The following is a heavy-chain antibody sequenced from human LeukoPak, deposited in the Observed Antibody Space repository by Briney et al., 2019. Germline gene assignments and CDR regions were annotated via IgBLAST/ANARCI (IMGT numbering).Heavy chain of an antibody. V-gene: IGHV1-69*01. D-gene: IGHD4-11*01. Sequence: SVKVSCKASGGTFSSYAISWVRQAPGQGLEWMGGIIAVFGTANYAQKFQGRVTITADESTSTAYMELSSLRSEDTAVYYCARTVRGRGYSNYVGYWGQGTLVSVSS. CDR3: ARTVRGRGYSNYVGY. CDR1: GGTFSSYA. J-gene: IGHJ4*02. CDR2: IIAVFGTA.